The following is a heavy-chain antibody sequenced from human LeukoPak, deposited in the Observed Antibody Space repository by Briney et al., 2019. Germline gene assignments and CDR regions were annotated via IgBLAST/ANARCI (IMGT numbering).Heavy chain of an antibody. J-gene: IGHJ3*02. Sequence: GASVKVSCKASGYTFTGYYMHWVRQAPGQGLEWMGWINPNSGGTHYAQKFQGRVTMTRDTSISTAYMELSRLRSDDTAVYYCAREKEWLANDAFDIWGQGTMVTVSS. D-gene: IGHD6-19*01. CDR1: GYTFTGYY. V-gene: IGHV1-2*02. CDR3: AREKEWLANDAFDI. CDR2: INPNSGGT.